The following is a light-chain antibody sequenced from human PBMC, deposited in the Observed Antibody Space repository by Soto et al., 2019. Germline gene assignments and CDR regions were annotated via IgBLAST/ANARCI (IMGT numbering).Light chain of an antibody. Sequence: DIQMTQSPSTLSASVGDRVTITCRASQSISSWLAWYQQKPEKAPKLLIYDASSLESGVPSRFSGSGSGTEFTLTISSLQPDDFATYYCQQYNSYLLTFGGGTKVEIK. CDR1: QSISSW. CDR3: QQYNSYLLT. V-gene: IGKV1-5*01. CDR2: DAS. J-gene: IGKJ4*01.